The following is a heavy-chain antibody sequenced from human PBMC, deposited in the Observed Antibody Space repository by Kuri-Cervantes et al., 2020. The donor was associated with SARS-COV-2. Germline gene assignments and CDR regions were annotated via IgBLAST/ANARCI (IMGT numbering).Heavy chain of an antibody. CDR3: AKDPEGYYYDSSGYYHYYYYGMDV. Sequence: GGSLRLSCAASGFTFSSYAMSWVRQAPGKGLEWVSAISGSGGSTYYADSVKGRFTISRDNSKNMLYLQMNSLRAEDTAVYYCAKDPEGYYYDSSGYYHYYYYGMDVWGQGTTVTVSS. J-gene: IGHJ6*02. CDR1: GFTFSSYA. V-gene: IGHV3-23*01. D-gene: IGHD3-22*01. CDR2: ISGSGGST.